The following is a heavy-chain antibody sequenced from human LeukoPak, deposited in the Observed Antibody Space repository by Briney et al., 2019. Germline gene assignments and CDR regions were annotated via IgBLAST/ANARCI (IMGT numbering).Heavy chain of an antibody. CDR2: VHKSGST. V-gene: IGHV4-4*07. Sequence: SETLSLTCTVSGGSISSYYWSWLRQPAGKGLEWIGRVHKSGSTDYNPSLKSRVIMSLDTSKNQFSLQLNSVTPEDTAVYYCARERLEWELLGGTDAFDIWGQGTMVTVSS. D-gene: IGHD1-26*01. CDR3: ARERLEWELLGGTDAFDI. CDR1: GGSISSYY. J-gene: IGHJ3*02.